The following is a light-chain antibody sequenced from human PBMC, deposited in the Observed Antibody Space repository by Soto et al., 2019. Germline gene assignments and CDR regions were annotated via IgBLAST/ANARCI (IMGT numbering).Light chain of an antibody. CDR3: QQSYVNPPWT. CDR1: QGISSY. J-gene: IGKJ1*01. V-gene: IGKV1-8*01. Sequence: AIRMTQSPSSLSASTGDRVTITCRASQGISSYLAWYQQKPGKAPKLLIYAASTLQSGVPSRFSGSRSGTDFTLTISSLQPEDFATYYCQQSYVNPPWTFGQGTKV. CDR2: AAS.